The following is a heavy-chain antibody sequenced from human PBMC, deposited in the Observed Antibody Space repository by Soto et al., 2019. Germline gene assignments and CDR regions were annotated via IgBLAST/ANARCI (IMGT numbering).Heavy chain of an antibody. CDR1: GGTFSRYP. CDR3: ARPRTVAATKGYDY. Sequence: ASVKVSCKASGGTFSRYPIAWVRQAPGHGLEWMGQIIPIFGTISHAQNFQGRITITADESTSTAYMELSSLRSDDTAVYYCARPRTVAATKGYDYWGQGTMVTVSS. V-gene: IGHV1-69*13. J-gene: IGHJ4*02. CDR2: IIPIFGTI. D-gene: IGHD4-4*01.